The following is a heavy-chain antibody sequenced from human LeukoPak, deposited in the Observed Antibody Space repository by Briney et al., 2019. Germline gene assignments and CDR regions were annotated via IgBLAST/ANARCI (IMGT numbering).Heavy chain of an antibody. CDR3: ARARGSSWYSGQLAYYFDY. V-gene: IGHV3-48*02. J-gene: IGHJ4*02. D-gene: IGHD6-13*01. Sequence: GGSLRLSCVASGFTFSSYSMNWVRQAPGKGLEWVSYISSSSSTIYYADSVKGRFTISRDNAKNSLYLQMNSLRDEDTAVYYCARARGSSWYSGQLAYYFDYWGQGTLVTVSS. CDR2: ISSSSSTI. CDR1: GFTFSSYS.